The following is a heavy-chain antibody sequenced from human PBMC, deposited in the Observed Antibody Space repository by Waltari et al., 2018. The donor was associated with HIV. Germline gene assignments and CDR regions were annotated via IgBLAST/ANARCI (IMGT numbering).Heavy chain of an antibody. CDR1: GFTFSSYG. D-gene: IGHD2-21*02. CDR2: ILYDGSNK. CDR3: AREDLLYCGGDCYPGDY. V-gene: IGHV3-33*01. Sequence: QVQLVESGGGVVQPGRSLRLSCAASGFTFSSYGMHWVRQAPGKGLGWVAVILYDGSNKYYADSVKGRFTISRDNSKNTLYLQMNSLRAEDTAVYYCAREDLLYCGGDCYPGDYWGQGTLVTVSS. J-gene: IGHJ4*02.